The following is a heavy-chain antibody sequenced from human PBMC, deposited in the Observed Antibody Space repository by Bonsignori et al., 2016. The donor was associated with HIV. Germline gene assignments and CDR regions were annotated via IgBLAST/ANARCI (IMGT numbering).Heavy chain of an antibody. CDR2: IYPGDSDV. Sequence: VRQMPGKGLEWMGIIYPGDSDVRYSPSFQGQITISADRSNTTAYLQWSSLKASDTAMYYCARPITSGIWADSFDLWGQGTKVTVSS. J-gene: IGHJ3*01. CDR3: ARPITSGIWADSFDL. V-gene: IGHV5-51*01. D-gene: IGHD2-8*01.